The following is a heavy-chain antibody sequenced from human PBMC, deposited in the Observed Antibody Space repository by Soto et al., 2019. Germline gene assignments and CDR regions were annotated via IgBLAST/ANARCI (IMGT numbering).Heavy chain of an antibody. Sequence: EVQLLQSGGCLVQPGGSLRLSCAASGFSFSTYTMSWLRQAPGKGLEWVSCVSGSGGNTYYGDSVKGRYNISRDNSKNPLYLQMNSLHAENTDVDFGAKCGGLGTPRGSGTCYCPIDYWGQGTLVTVSS. CDR1: GFSFSTYT. CDR2: VSGSGGNT. J-gene: IGHJ4*02. D-gene: IGHD2-15*01. V-gene: IGHV3-23*01. CDR3: AKCGGLGTPRGSGTCYCPIDY.